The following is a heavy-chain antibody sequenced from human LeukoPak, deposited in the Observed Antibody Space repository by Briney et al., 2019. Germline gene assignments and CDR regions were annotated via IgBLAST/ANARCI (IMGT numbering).Heavy chain of an antibody. J-gene: IGHJ4*02. Sequence: GGSLRLSCAASGFTFDDYGMSWVRQAPGKGLEWVSGIYWNGGSTGYADSVKGRFTISRDNAKNSLYLQMNSLRAEDTALYYCARPRGLYCSGGSCYFDYWGQGTLVTVSS. CDR1: GFTFDDYG. V-gene: IGHV3-20*04. CDR2: IYWNGGST. CDR3: ARPRGLYCSGGSCYFDY. D-gene: IGHD2-15*01.